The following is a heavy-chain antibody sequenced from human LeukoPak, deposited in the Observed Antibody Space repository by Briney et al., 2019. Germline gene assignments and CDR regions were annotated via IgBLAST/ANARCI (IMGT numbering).Heavy chain of an antibody. D-gene: IGHD1-1*01. V-gene: IGHV1-2*02. CDR2: INPNSWCT. J-gene: IGHJ4*02. CDR1: GYTFTGYY. CDR3: ARGDGRRRMSNVWV. Sequence: ASVKVSFKASGYTFTGYYMHWVRQAPGQGLDWVGWINPNSWCTNYSQKFQGRVTMNIDTSISTAYMEMSRLRSDDTAVYYCARGDGRRRMSNVWVWGQGTLVTVSS.